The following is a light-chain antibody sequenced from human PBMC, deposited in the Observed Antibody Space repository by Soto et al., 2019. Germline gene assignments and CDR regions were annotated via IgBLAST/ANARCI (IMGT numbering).Light chain of an antibody. CDR2: DNS. Sequence: QSVLTQPPSVSAAPGQRVTISCSGSSSNIDPYYVSWYQQLPGTDPKLLLYDNSKRPSEIPDRFSGAKSGTSATLDITGLQTGDEADYYCGTWDTSLSVVVFGGGTQLTVL. CDR3: GTWDTSLSVVV. V-gene: IGLV1-51*01. CDR1: SSNIDPYY. J-gene: IGLJ2*01.